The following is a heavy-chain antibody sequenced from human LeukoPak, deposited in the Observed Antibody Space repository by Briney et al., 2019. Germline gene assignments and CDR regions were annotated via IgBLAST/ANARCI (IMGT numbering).Heavy chain of an antibody. D-gene: IGHD3-22*01. J-gene: IGHJ3*02. V-gene: IGHV1-8*02. CDR3: ARVRGRTMMRGSFDI. Sequence: ASVKVSCKASGYTFTGYYMHWVRQAPGQGLEWMGWMTPNSGNTGYAQKFQDRVTMTWNTSISTAYMALSSLRSEDTAVYYCARVRGRTMMRGSFDIWGQGTMITVSS. CDR1: GYTFTGYY. CDR2: MTPNSGNT.